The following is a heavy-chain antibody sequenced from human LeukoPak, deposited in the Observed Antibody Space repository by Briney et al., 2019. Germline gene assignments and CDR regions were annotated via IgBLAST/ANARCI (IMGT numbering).Heavy chain of an antibody. D-gene: IGHD6-13*01. Sequence: PGGSLRLSCAASGFTFSSYAMSWVRQAPGKGLEWVAVIWYDGSNKYYADSVKGRFTISRDNSKNTLYLQMNSLRAEDTAVYYCAKTKGQQLVSDAFDIWGQGTMVTVSS. CDR3: AKTKGQQLVSDAFDI. V-gene: IGHV3-33*08. CDR2: IWYDGSNK. J-gene: IGHJ3*02. CDR1: GFTFSSYA.